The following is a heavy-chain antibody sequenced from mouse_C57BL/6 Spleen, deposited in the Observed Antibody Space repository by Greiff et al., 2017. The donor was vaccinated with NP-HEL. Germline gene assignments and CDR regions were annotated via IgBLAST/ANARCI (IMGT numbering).Heavy chain of an antibody. CDR3: ARPALYAMDY. J-gene: IGHJ4*01. Sequence: EVKLMESGGGLVKPGGSLKLSCAASGFTFSDYGMHWVRQAPEKGLEWVAYISSGSSTIYYADTVKGRFTISRDNAKNTLFLQMTSLRSEDTAMYYCARPALYAMDYWGQGTSVTVSS. V-gene: IGHV5-17*01. CDR1: GFTFSDYG. CDR2: ISSGSSTI.